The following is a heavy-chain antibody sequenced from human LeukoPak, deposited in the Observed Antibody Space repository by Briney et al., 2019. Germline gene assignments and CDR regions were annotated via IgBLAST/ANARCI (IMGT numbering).Heavy chain of an antibody. CDR3: ARAWGSLYYFDY. J-gene: IGHJ4*02. Sequence: ASVNVSCKASGYTFTGYFLHWVRQAPGQGVEWMGGINPNNGLTNYTQKFKGRLTMTRDTSISTAYMELNRLTSDDTAVFYCARAWGSLYYFDYWGQGTLVTVSS. V-gene: IGHV1-2*02. D-gene: IGHD3-16*01. CDR2: INPNNGLT. CDR1: GYTFTGYF.